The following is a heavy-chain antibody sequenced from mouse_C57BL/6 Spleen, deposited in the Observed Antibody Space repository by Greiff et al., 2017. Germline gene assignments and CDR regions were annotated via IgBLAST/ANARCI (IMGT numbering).Heavy chain of an antibody. CDR2: IDPENGDT. J-gene: IGHJ3*01. CDR1: GFNIKDDY. D-gene: IGHD4-1*01. V-gene: IGHV14-4*01. Sequence: EVKRVESGAELVRPGASVKLSCTASGFNIKDDYMHWVKQRPEQGLEWIGWIDPENGDTEYASKFQGKATITADTSSNTAYLQLSSLTSEDTAVYYCTANWETYWGQGTLVTVSA. CDR3: TANWETY.